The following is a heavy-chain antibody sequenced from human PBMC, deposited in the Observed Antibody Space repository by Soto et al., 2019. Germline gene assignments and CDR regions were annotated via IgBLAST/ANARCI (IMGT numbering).Heavy chain of an antibody. J-gene: IGHJ4*02. CDR3: ARDLRFLEWLSPPGY. V-gene: IGHV3-30-3*01. CDR1: GFIFSNSA. Sequence: GGSLRLSCAGSGFIFSNSAFHWVRQAPGKGLEWVALISYDGNNKYYADSVKGRFTISRDNSKNTLYLQMHSLRADDTAVYYCARDLRFLEWLSPPGYWGQGTLVTVSS. D-gene: IGHD3-3*01. CDR2: ISYDGNNK.